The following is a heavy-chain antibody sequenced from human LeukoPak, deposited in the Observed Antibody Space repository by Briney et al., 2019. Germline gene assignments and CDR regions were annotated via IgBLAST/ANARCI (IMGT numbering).Heavy chain of an antibody. Sequence: PGRSMRLSCAASGFTFSSYAMHWVRQAPGKGLEWVAVISYDGSKIYYTESVKGRFTISRDNSKNTLYLQMNNLRAEDTAVYYCARDLQVTAITTADYWGQGTLVTVSS. CDR2: ISYDGSKI. CDR1: GFTFSSYA. D-gene: IGHD2-21*02. J-gene: IGHJ4*02. V-gene: IGHV3-30*04. CDR3: ARDLQVTAITTADY.